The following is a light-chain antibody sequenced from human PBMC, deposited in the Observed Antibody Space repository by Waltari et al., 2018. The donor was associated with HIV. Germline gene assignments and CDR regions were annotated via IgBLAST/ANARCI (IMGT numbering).Light chain of an antibody. CDR1: SSNIGAGYD. J-gene: IGLJ2*01. Sequence: QSVLTQPPSVSGAPGKRVTISCTGSSSNIGAGYDVPWYQQLPGTAPELLIYVNNNRPSGVPDRFAGSKSGTSASLAITGLQAEDEADYYCQSYDSSLSGSVFGGGTKLTVL. V-gene: IGLV1-40*01. CDR3: QSYDSSLSGSV. CDR2: VNN.